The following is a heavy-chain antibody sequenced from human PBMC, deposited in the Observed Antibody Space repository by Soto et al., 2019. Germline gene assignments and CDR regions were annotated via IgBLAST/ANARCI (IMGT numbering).Heavy chain of an antibody. CDR2: ISGSGDFT. CDR1: GFSFDNYA. J-gene: IGHJ4*02. D-gene: IGHD3-22*01. V-gene: IGHV3-23*01. Sequence: VGSLSLSCGASGFSFDNYAMSWVRQAPGRGLEWVSGISGSGDFTNYADSVRGRFTIFRDNSKSTLYLQLNSLRAENTARYYCAKGQGYYDSSGYSLDYWGQGALVTVS. CDR3: AKGQGYYDSSGYSLDY.